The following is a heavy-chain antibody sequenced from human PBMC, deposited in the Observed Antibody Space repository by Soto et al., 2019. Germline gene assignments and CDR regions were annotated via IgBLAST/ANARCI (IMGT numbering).Heavy chain of an antibody. J-gene: IGHJ4*02. CDR3: AKLPADITMVRGVIGYYFDY. CDR1: GFTFSSYA. Sequence: GGSLRLSCAASGFTFSSYAMSWVRQAPGKGLEWVSAISGSGGSTYYADSVKGRFTISRDNSKNTLYLQMNSLRAEDTAVYYCAKLPADITMVRGVIGYYFDYWGQGTLVTVSS. V-gene: IGHV3-23*01. CDR2: ISGSGGST. D-gene: IGHD3-10*01.